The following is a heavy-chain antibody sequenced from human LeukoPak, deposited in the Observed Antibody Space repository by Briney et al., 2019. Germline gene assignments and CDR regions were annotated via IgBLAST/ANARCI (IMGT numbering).Heavy chain of an antibody. J-gene: IGHJ4*02. CDR3: AKVPPYYYDSSGYLLDY. V-gene: IGHV3-23*01. Sequence: GGSLRLSCAASGFTFSSYAMSWVRQAPGKGLEWVSAISGSGGSTYYADSVKGRFTISRDNSKNTLYLQMNSLRAEDTAVYYCAKVPPYYYDSSGYLLDYWGQGTLVTVSS. CDR2: ISGSGGST. D-gene: IGHD3-22*01. CDR1: GFTFSSYA.